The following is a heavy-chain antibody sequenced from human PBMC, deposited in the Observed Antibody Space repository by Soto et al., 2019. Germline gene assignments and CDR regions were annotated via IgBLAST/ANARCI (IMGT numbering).Heavy chain of an antibody. CDR1: GFTFSNYW. V-gene: IGHV3-74*01. CDR2: INTDGRET. Sequence: PGGSLRLSCAASGFTFSNYWMHWVRQAPGTGLVWVSRINTDGRETNYANFVKGRFIISRDNAENMLYLQMNSLRVEDTAVYYCVRDFKDLGWGQGTLVTVSS. J-gene: IGHJ4*02. CDR3: VRDFKDLG.